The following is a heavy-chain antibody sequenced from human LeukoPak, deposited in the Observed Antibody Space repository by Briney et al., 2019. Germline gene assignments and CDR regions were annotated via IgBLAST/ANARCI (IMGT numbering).Heavy chain of an antibody. CDR1: GDSGDSFSSYF. Sequence: SETLSLTCTVFGDSGDSFSSYFWTWLRQPPGKGLEWIGFSGSTNYNPSLKSRVTMAIDTSKRHFFLTLSSVTAADTAVYYCARTRRHYGSGRNLTPWPAGLDVWGQGTTVTVS. V-gene: IGHV4-59*02. CDR3: ARTRRHYGSGRNLTPWPAGLDV. J-gene: IGHJ6*02. D-gene: IGHD3-10*01. CDR2: SGST.